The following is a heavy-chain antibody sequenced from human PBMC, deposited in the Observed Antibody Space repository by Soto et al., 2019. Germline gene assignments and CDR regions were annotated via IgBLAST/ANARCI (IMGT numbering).Heavy chain of an antibody. Sequence: SETLSLTCTVSGGSISSYYWSWIRQPPGKGLEWIGYIYYSGSTNYNPSLKSRVTISVDTSKNQFSLKLSSVTAADTAVYYCARAAGISGGSQPDTWWFDPWGQGTLVTVSS. CDR1: GGSISSYY. J-gene: IGHJ5*02. D-gene: IGHD2-15*01. V-gene: IGHV4-59*01. CDR2: IYYSGST. CDR3: ARAAGISGGSQPDTWWFDP.